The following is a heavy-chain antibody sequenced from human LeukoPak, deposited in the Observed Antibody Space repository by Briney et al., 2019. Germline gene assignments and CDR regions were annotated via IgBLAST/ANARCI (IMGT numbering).Heavy chain of an antibody. D-gene: IGHD3-10*01. V-gene: IGHV1-8*01. CDR3: ARVFARAAAGRKTMVRGVIFY. Sequence: VASVKVSCKASGYTFTSYDINWVRQATGQGLEWMGWMNPNSGNTGYAQKFQGRVTMTRNTSISTAYMELSSLRSEDTAVYYCARVFARAAAGRKTMVRGVIFYWGQGTLVTVSS. CDR1: GYTFTSYD. CDR2: MNPNSGNT. J-gene: IGHJ4*02.